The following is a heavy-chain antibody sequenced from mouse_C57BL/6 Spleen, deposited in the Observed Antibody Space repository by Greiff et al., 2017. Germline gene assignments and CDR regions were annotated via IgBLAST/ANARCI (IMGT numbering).Heavy chain of an antibody. V-gene: IGHV1-59*01. CDR2: IDPSDSYT. Sequence: QVQLQQPGAELVRPGTSVKLSCKASGYTFTSYWMHWVKQRPGQGLEWIGVIDPSDSYTNYNQKFKGKATLTVDTSSSTAYMQLSSLTSEDSAVYYGAKGYDYDAMDYWGQGTSVTVSS. CDR3: AKGYDYDAMDY. CDR1: GYTFTSYW. J-gene: IGHJ4*01.